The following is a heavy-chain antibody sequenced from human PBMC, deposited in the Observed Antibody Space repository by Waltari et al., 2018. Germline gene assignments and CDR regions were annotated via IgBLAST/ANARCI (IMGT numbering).Heavy chain of an antibody. J-gene: IGHJ3*02. Sequence: QVQLVQSGAEVKKPGSSVKVSCKASGGSFSTYAITWVRQAPGKGHEGMGGIIPMFETANYAQKFQERGTITTDGSMTTAYMELSSLTSEDTAVYYCARGGLYGQQLLESAFEIWGQGTKVTVAS. CDR2: IIPMFETA. CDR1: GGSFSTYA. CDR3: ARGGLYGQQLLESAFEI. D-gene: IGHD6-13*01. V-gene: IGHV1-69*05.